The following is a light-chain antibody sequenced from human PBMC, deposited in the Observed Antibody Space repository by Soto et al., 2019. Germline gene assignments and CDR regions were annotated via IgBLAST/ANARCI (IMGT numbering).Light chain of an antibody. CDR1: SSDIGAYNL. CDR3: SSYTSSITLV. J-gene: IGLJ3*02. V-gene: IGLV2-14*03. Sequence: QSVLTQPGSVSGSPGQSITISCTGTSSDIGAYNLVSWYQQHPGKVPKLLIYDVTYRPSGVSNRFSGFKSGTTASLTISGLQAEDEAYYYCSSYTSSITLVFGGGTQLTVL. CDR2: DVT.